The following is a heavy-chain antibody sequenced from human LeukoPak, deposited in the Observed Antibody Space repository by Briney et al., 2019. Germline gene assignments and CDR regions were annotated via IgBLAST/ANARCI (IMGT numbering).Heavy chain of an antibody. CDR2: MNHSGSA. J-gene: IGHJ3*02. D-gene: IGHD3-22*01. CDR3: ARGSGDSSGYFGLGAFDI. CDR1: GGSISSYY. Sequence: SETLSLTCTVSGGSISSYYWGWSWNPPGQGQGRDGSMNHSGSACNNPTLKSRVAIPVDTSKNHFSLKLSCVNAADTAVYYCARGSGDSSGYFGLGAFDIWGRGTMVTVSS. V-gene: IGHV4-38-2*02.